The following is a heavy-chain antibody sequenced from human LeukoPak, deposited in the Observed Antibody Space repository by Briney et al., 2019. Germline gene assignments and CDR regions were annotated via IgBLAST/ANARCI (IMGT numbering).Heavy chain of an antibody. CDR1: GGSISSSSYY. CDR3: VSLRRAAQGPHFDY. J-gene: IGHJ4*02. V-gene: IGHV4-39*01. Sequence: PSETLSLTCTVSGGSISSSSYYWGWLRQPPGKGLEWIGSIYYSGSTYYNPSLKSRVTISVDTSKNQSSLKLSSVTAADTAVYYCVSLRRAAQGPHFDYWGQGTLVTVSS. CDR2: IYYSGST.